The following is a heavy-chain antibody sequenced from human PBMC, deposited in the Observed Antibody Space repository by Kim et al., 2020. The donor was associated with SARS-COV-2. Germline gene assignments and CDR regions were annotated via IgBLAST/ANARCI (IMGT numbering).Heavy chain of an antibody. CDR2: MHYRGTT. V-gene: IGHV4-31*03. CDR1: GDSISRGGHY. Sequence: SETLSLTCSVSGDSISRGGHYWGWVRQLPGKGLEWIGYMHYRGTTYNNPSLKRRLTLSVDTSTNTFSLRLSSVTAADTAIYYCVRDPVAGAGYFDSWGLGTLVTVSS. D-gene: IGHD1-26*01. J-gene: IGHJ4*02. CDR3: VRDPVAGAGYFDS.